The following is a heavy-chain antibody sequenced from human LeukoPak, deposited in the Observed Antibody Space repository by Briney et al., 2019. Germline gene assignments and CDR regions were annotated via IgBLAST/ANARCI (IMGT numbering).Heavy chain of an antibody. Sequence: LETLSLTCSVSGGSVTSGGFYWGWLRQPPGKGPEWIATIYYTGSTYYNPSLNSRVTVSIDTSKNQFSLRLTSVTAADTAVYHCARHSGSGSLLRPFDPWGQGTLVTVSS. CDR2: IYYTGST. CDR1: GGSVTSGGFY. D-gene: IGHD3-10*01. J-gene: IGHJ5*02. CDR3: ARHSGSGSLLRPFDP. V-gene: IGHV4-39*01.